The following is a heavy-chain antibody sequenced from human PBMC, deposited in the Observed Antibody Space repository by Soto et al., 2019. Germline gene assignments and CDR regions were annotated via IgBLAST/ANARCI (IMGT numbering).Heavy chain of an antibody. V-gene: IGHV4-30-4*01. Sequence: QVQLQESGPGLVKPSQTLSPTCSVSGGSVSSGDYYWGWIRQPPGKGLEWIGYIYYRGNAYYNTSLKCRVTISVDTSKNKFSLRLSAVTAADTAVYYCARDGAAKYPLDIYGMDVWGQGTTVTVSS. CDR1: GGSVSSGDYY. D-gene: IGHD2-15*01. J-gene: IGHJ6*02. CDR3: ARDGAAKYPLDIYGMDV. CDR2: IYYRGNA.